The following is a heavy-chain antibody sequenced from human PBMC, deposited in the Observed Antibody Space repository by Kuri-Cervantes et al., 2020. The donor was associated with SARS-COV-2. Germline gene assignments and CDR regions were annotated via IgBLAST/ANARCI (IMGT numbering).Heavy chain of an antibody. CDR3: ARGQYDFWSGYPIYYYYGMDV. J-gene: IGHJ6*02. D-gene: IGHD3-3*01. CDR1: GYTFTGYY. Sequence: ASVKVSCKASGYTFTGYYMHWVRQAPGQGLEWMGWINPNSGGTNYAQKFQGWVTMTRDTSISTAYLELSRLRSADTAVYYCARGQYDFWSGYPIYYYYGMDVWGQGTTVTVSS. CDR2: INPNSGGT. V-gene: IGHV1-2*04.